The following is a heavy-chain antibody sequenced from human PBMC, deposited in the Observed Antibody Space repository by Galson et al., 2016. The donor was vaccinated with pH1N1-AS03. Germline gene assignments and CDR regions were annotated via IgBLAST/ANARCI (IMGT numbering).Heavy chain of an antibody. D-gene: IGHD2-2*01. CDR3: ARVRSEWLGVNSSWYGIDS. CDR2: IYNTGST. V-gene: IGHV4-59*11. CDR1: GGSINNHY. J-gene: IGHJ4*02. Sequence: ETLSLTCTVSGGSINNHYLSWIRQPPGKGLEWIGYIYNTGSTNCSPSLKRRANISLDRSRNQFSLNLNSVTTADTAVYYCARVRSEWLGVNSSWYGIDSWGQGTLVTVSS.